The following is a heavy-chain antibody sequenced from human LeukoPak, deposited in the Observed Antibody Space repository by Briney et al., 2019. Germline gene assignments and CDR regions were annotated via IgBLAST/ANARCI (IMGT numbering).Heavy chain of an antibody. CDR1: GFTFSSYA. Sequence: GSLRLSCAASGFTFSSYAMSWVRQPPGKGLEWIGSIYYSGITYYNPSLKSRVTISVDTSKNQFSLKLSSVTAADTAVYYCARLPYYGPPDYWGQGTLVTVSS. CDR2: IYYSGIT. V-gene: IGHV4-38-2*01. D-gene: IGHD4-17*01. J-gene: IGHJ4*02. CDR3: ARLPYYGPPDY.